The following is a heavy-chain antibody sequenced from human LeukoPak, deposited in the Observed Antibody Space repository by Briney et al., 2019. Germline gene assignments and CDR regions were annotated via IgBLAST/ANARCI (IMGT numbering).Heavy chain of an antibody. J-gene: IGHJ4*02. CDR2: IVPIFGSA. CDR3: ARDKPDGPCDY. CDR1: GGTFSTYA. Sequence: GASVKVSCKASGGTFSTYAISWVRQAPGQKLECVGGIVPIFGSANYAQNFQGRVTITADESTSTTYMELSSLRSEDTAVYYCARDKPDGPCDYWGQGTLVTVSS. V-gene: IGHV1-69*01.